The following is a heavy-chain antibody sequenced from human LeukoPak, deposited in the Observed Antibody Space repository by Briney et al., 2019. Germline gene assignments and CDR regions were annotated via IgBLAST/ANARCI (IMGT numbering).Heavy chain of an antibody. CDR1: GYSFTNYW. D-gene: IGHD3-10*01. Sequence: GESLKISCKGSGYSFTNYWIEWVRQMPGKGLEWMWIIYSGDSDTRYSPSFQGQVTISADKSISTAYLQWSSLKASDTAMYYCARRPAAYYGSGSSPFSFDYWGQGTLVTVSS. CDR3: ARRPAAYYGSGSSPFSFDY. J-gene: IGHJ4*02. CDR2: IYSGDSDT. V-gene: IGHV5-51*01.